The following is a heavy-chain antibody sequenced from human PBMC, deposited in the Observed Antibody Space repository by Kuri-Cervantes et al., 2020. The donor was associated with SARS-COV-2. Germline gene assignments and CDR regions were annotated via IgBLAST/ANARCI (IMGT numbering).Heavy chain of an antibody. CDR1: GYTFTSYD. V-gene: IGHV1-69*05. D-gene: IGHD2-2*01. Sequence: SVKVSCKASGYTFTSYDINWVRQATGQGLEWMGGIIPIFGTANYAQKFQGRVTITTDESTSTAYMELSSLRSEDTAVYYCAGVGYCSSTSCYAFDYWGQGTLVTVSS. J-gene: IGHJ4*02. CDR2: IIPIFGTA. CDR3: AGVGYCSSTSCYAFDY.